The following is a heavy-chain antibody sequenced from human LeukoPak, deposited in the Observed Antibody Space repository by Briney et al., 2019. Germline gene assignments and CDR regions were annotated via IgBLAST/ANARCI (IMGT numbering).Heavy chain of an antibody. D-gene: IGHD1-7*01. J-gene: IGHJ5*02. CDR1: GFTFSSYA. V-gene: IGHV3-30-3*01. Sequence: PGGSLRLSCAASGFTFSSYAMPWVRQAPGKGLEWVAVISYDGSNKYYADSVKGRFTISRDNSKNTLYLQMNSLRAEDTAVYYCARDSVSTGTTAFDPWGQGTLVTVSS. CDR3: ARDSVSTGTTAFDP. CDR2: ISYDGSNK.